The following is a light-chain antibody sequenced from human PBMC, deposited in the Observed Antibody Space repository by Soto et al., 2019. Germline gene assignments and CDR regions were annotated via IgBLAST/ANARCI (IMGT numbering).Light chain of an antibody. CDR2: GAS. CDR3: QQYGSSSWT. CDR1: QSVASS. J-gene: IGKJ1*01. V-gene: IGKV3-20*01. Sequence: EIVLTQSPGTLSLSPGERATLSCRASQSVASSLAWYQQKPGQAPRLLIYGASTRATGVPARFSGSGSGTEFTLTISRLEPEDFAVYYCQQYGSSSWTFGQGTKVDIK.